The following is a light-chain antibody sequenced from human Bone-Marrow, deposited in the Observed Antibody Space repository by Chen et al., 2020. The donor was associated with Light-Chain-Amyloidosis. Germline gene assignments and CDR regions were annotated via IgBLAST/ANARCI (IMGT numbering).Light chain of an antibody. V-gene: IGKV1-5*01. Sequence: IQMTQSPSALSASVGDKITITCRASETITNWVAWYQQKPGKAPKLRIYDASTLHSGVPSRFSASGSGTEFTLTITSLQPDDFATYYCQQYNSYLATFGQGTKV. J-gene: IGKJ1*01. CDR1: ETITNW. CDR2: DAS. CDR3: QQYNSYLAT.